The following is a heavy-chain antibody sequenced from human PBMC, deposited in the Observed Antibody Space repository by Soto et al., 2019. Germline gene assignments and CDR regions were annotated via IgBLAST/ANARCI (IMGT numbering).Heavy chain of an antibody. J-gene: IGHJ4*01. V-gene: IGHV2-26*01. CDR3: ARIRRLLLTKVYFDY. D-gene: IGHD3-22*01. CDR2: IFSNDEK. Sequence: QVTLKESGPVLVNPTETLTLTCTVSGFSLSNARMGVSWIRKHQGKALEWLAHIFSNDEKAYSTSLKSRLTISKDTSKSQVVITMTNMDPVDTATYYCARIRRLLLTKVYFDYWGHGSLVTVSS. CDR1: GFSLSNARMG.